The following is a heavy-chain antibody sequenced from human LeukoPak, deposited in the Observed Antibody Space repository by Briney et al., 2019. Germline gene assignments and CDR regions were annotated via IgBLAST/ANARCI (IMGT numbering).Heavy chain of an antibody. CDR1: GYTFTGYY. Sequence: ASVKVSCKASGYTFTGYYMHWVRQAPGQGLEWMGWINPNSGGTNYAQKFQGRVTTTRDTSISTAYMELSRLRSDDTAVYYCARAIKVVTGPDAFDIWGQGTMVTVSS. CDR3: ARAIKVVTGPDAFDI. D-gene: IGHD2-21*02. J-gene: IGHJ3*02. CDR2: INPNSGGT. V-gene: IGHV1-2*02.